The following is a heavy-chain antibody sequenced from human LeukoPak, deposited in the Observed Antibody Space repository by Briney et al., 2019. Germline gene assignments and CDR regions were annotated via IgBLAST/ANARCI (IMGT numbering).Heavy chain of an antibody. V-gene: IGHV4-4*07. CDR3: ARVAGFGYSSSFNWFDP. Sequence: SETLSLTCTVSGGSISSYYWSWIRQPAGKGLEWIGRIYTSGSTNYNPSLKSRVTMSVDTSKNQFSLKLSSVTAADTAVYYCARVAGFGYSSSFNWFDPWGQGTLVTVSS. J-gene: IGHJ5*02. CDR1: GGSISSYY. D-gene: IGHD6-6*01. CDR2: IYTSGST.